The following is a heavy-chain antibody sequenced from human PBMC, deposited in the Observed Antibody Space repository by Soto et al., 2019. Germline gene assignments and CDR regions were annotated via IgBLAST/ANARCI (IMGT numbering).Heavy chain of an antibody. J-gene: IGHJ3*02. CDR1: GYSFTSYW. CDR3: ARLDYRSSAGSHAFDI. D-gene: IGHD6-6*01. CDR2: IYPGDSDT. Sequence: PGESLKISCKGSGYSFTSYWIGWVRQMPGKGLEWVGIIYPGDSDTRYSPSFQGQVTISADKSISTAYLQWSSLKASDTDMYYCARLDYRSSAGSHAFDIWGQGTMVTASS. V-gene: IGHV5-51*01.